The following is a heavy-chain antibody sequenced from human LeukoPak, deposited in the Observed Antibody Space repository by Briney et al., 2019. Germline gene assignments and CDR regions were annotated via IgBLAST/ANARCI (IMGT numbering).Heavy chain of an antibody. CDR2: INPNSGGT. V-gene: IGHV1-2*02. J-gene: IGHJ6*03. Sequence: ASVKVSCKASGYTFTGYYMHWVRQAPGQGLEWMGWINPNSGGTNYAQKFQGRVTMTRDTSISTAYMELSRLRSDDTAVYYCARDWDYYGSGADYYMDVWGKGTTVTVSS. CDR3: ARDWDYYGSGADYYMDV. CDR1: GYTFTGYY. D-gene: IGHD3-10*01.